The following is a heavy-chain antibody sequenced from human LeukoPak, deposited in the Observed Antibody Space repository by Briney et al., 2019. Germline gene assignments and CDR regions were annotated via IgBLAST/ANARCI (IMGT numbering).Heavy chain of an antibody. CDR3: AREGSYGSGSWGIDY. CDR2: IIPIFGTA. Sequence: ASVKVSCKASGGTFSSYAISWVRQAPGQGLEWMGGIIPIFGTANYAQKFQGRVTITADESTNTAYMEMNSLRSEDTAVYYCAREGSYGSGSWGIDYWGQGTLVTVSS. J-gene: IGHJ4*02. CDR1: GGTFSSYA. V-gene: IGHV1-69*01. D-gene: IGHD3-10*01.